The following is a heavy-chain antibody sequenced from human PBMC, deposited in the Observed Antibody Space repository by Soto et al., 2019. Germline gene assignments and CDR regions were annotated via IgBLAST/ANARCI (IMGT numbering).Heavy chain of an antibody. CDR3: ARKYSSSWYVAYYGMDV. J-gene: IGHJ6*02. V-gene: IGHV3-33*01. Sequence: QVQLVESGGGVVQPGRSLRLSCAASGFTFSSYGMHWVRQAPGKGLEWVAVIWYDGSNKYSAVSVKGLFNISRDNSKNTLYLQMNSVRAEDTAVYYCARKYSSSWYVAYYGMDVWGQGTTVTVYS. D-gene: IGHD6-13*01. CDR2: IWYDGSNK. CDR1: GFTFSSYG.